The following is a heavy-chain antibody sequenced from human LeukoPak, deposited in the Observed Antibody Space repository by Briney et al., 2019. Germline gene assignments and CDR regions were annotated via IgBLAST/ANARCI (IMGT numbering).Heavy chain of an antibody. CDR2: ISCSGGGT. CDR3: AKRGVVIRVILVGFHKEAYYFDS. Sequence: GGSLRLSCAVSGITLSNYGMSWVRQAPGKGLEWVAGISCSGGGTNYADSVKGRFTISRENPKNTLYVQMNRMRAEDTAVYFCAKRGVVIRVILVGFHKEAYYFDSWGQGALVTVSS. CDR1: GITLSNYG. V-gene: IGHV3-23*01. J-gene: IGHJ4*02. D-gene: IGHD3-22*01.